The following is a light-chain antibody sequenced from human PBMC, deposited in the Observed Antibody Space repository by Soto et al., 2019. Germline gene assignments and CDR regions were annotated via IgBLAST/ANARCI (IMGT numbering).Light chain of an antibody. CDR1: SSDVGGYNY. CDR2: GVS. CDR3: CSYAGGPYV. J-gene: IGLJ1*01. Sequence: QTALTQPRSVSGSPGQPVAISCTGTSSDVGGYNYVSWYQQHPGKAPKVMIYGVSKRPSGVPDRFSGSKSGNTASLTISGLQAEDEADYYCCSYAGGPYVFGTGTKVTV. V-gene: IGLV2-11*01.